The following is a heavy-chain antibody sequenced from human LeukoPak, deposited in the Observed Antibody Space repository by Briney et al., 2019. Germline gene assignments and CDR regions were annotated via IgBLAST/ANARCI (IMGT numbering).Heavy chain of an antibody. V-gene: IGHV3-23*01. CDR3: AKDKAVRGVIKIIDY. CDR2: ISDSGNT. J-gene: IGHJ4*02. CDR1: AFTLSSYA. Sequence: PGRSLRLSCAASAFTLSSYAMSWVRQAPGKGLEWVSAISDSGNTYHADSVKGRFTISRDSSKNTLFLQMNSLRAEDTAVYYCAKDKAVRGVIKIIDYWGQGTLVTVSS. D-gene: IGHD3-10*01.